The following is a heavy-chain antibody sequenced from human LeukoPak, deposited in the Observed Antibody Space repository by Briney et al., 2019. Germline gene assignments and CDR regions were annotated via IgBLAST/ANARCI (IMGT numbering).Heavy chain of an antibody. CDR2: ISSSSSYI. CDR3: ARANRALGAFDI. D-gene: IGHD3-10*01. Sequence: GRSLRLSCAASGFTFSSYSMNWVRQAPGKGLEWVSSISSSSSYIYYADSVKGRFTISRDNAKNSLYLQMNSLRAEDTAVYYCARANRALGAFDIWGQGTMVTVSS. CDR1: GFTFSSYS. J-gene: IGHJ3*02. V-gene: IGHV3-21*01.